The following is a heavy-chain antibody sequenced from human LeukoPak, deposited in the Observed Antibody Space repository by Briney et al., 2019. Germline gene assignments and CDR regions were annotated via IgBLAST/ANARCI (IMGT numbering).Heavy chain of an antibody. D-gene: IGHD5-24*01. Sequence: GGSLRLSCAASGFTFSSYGMHWVRQAPGKRLEWVAVIWYDGSNKYYADSVKGRFTISRDNSKNTLYLQMNSLRAEDTAVYYCAKDSDGYNYWFDYWGQGTLVTVSS. V-gene: IGHV3-33*06. CDR2: IWYDGSNK. CDR3: AKDSDGYNYWFDY. CDR1: GFTFSSYG. J-gene: IGHJ4*02.